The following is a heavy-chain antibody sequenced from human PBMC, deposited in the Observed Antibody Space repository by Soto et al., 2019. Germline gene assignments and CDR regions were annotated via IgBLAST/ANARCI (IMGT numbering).Heavy chain of an antibody. CDR2: ISYDASTK. D-gene: IGHD3-3*01. V-gene: IGHV3-30*18. J-gene: IGHJ6*02. Sequence: GGSLRLSCAATGFTFNSYSMHRVRQARGKGLEWVAVISYDASTKYYADSVKGRFTISRDNSKNTLYLQMNSLRAEDTAVYYCAKDVLRFLEWLAFYGMDVWGQGT. CDR3: AKDVLRFLEWLAFYGMDV. CDR1: GFTFNSYS.